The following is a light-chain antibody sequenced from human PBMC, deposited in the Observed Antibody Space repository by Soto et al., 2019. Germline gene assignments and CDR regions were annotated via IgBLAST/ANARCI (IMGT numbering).Light chain of an antibody. CDR3: CSYASSRNWV. V-gene: IGLV2-23*02. CDR1: SSDVGNYNL. J-gene: IGLJ3*02. CDR2: EVT. Sequence: QSVLTQPASVSGSPGQSITISCTGTSSDVGNYNLVSWYQQYPDKAPKLNIFEVTKRPSGVSNRFSGSKSDNTASLTISGLQAEDEADYYCCSYASSRNWVFGGGTKLTVL.